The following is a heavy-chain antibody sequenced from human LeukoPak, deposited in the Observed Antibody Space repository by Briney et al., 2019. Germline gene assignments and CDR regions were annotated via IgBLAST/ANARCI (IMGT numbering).Heavy chain of an antibody. D-gene: IGHD2-2*03. CDR2: ITTSGNTI. CDR1: GFTFSSYN. J-gene: IGHJ4*02. V-gene: IGHV3-48*04. Sequence: PGGSLRLSCAASGFTFSSYNMNWLRQAPGKRLEWVAFITTSGNTIYYADSVKGRFTISRDNAKNSLYLQMNSLRGEDTAVYYCARDRSWIRDYWGQGTLVTVSS. CDR3: ARDRSWIRDY.